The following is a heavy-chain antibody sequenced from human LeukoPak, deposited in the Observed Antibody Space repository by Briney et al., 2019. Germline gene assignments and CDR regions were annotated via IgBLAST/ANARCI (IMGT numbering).Heavy chain of an antibody. V-gene: IGHV3-53*01. CDR1: GFTVSSNY. J-gene: IGHJ3*02. CDR3: ARDHRGQLLYAFDI. Sequence: GGSLRLSCAASGFTVSSNYMSWVRQAPGKGLEWVSVIYSGGSTYYADSVKGRFTISRDNSKNTLYLQMNSLRAEDTAVYYCARDHRGQLLYAFDIWGQGTMVTVSS. CDR2: IYSGGST. D-gene: IGHD2-2*01.